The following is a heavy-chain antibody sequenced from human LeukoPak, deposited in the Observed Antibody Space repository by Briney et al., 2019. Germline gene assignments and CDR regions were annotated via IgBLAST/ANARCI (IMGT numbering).Heavy chain of an antibody. CDR1: GASISTYYYY. V-gene: IGHV4-39*01. D-gene: IGHD3-10*01. J-gene: IGHJ6*02. Sequence: ETQSLTCTVSGASISTYYYYWAWIRQPPGRGLEWIGSIYNSGYTYYNPSLRSRVSISVDTSKNQVSLKLRSVATTDTGVYYCARHLNYYGSGSYNFGMDVWGQGTTV. CDR2: IYNSGYT. CDR3: ARHLNYYGSGSYNFGMDV.